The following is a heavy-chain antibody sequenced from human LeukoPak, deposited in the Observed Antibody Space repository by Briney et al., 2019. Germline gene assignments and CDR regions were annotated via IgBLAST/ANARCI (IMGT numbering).Heavy chain of an antibody. V-gene: IGHV3-23*01. D-gene: IGHD5-18*01. CDR2: ISGSGGST. CDR1: GFTFRSYA. CDR3: AIVPPMVMGTYYGMDV. J-gene: IGHJ6*02. Sequence: PGTSLRLSCEASGFTFRSYAMHWVRQAPGKGLEWVSAISGSGGSTYYADSVEGRFTISRDNSKNTLYLQMNSLRAENTAVYYCAIVPPMVMGTYYGMDVWGQGTTVTVSS.